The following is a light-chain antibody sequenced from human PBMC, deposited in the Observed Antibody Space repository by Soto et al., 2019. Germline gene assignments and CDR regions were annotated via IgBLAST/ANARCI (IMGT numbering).Light chain of an antibody. Sequence: NFMLTQPHSVSESPGKTVTISCTRSSGSIANNYVQWYQQRPGSAPTAVTHEDDQRPSGVPDRFSGSIDRSSNSASLTISGLKTEDEADYYCQSYDSSNQGVFGGGTQLTVL. CDR3: QSYDSSNQGV. CDR2: EDD. CDR1: SGSIANNY. V-gene: IGLV6-57*03. J-gene: IGLJ2*01.